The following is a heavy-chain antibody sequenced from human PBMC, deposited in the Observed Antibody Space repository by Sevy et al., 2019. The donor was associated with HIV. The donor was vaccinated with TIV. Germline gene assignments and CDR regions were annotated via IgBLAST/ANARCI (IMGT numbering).Heavy chain of an antibody. D-gene: IGHD6-6*01. V-gene: IGHV3-30*18. CDR3: AKDRLYSSSSGDMVYYYYGMDV. CDR2: ISYDGSNK. Sequence: GGSLRLSCAASGFTFSSYGMHWVRQAPGKGLEWVAVISYDGSNKYYADSVKGRFTISRDNSKYTLYLQMNSLRAEDTAVYYCAKDRLYSSSSGDMVYYYYGMDVWGQGTTVTVSS. J-gene: IGHJ6*02. CDR1: GFTFSSYG.